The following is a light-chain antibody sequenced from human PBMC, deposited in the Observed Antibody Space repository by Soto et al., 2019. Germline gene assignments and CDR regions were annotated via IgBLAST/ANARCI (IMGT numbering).Light chain of an antibody. Sequence: DNRGTISPSSVSPKVKERLTVSWRASQSISSHLNWYQQKPGKAPNLLMYTASNLQSGVPSRFSGSGSGPHLTLTISRLQPEDFATHYCQQRDRTPISFGQGTRVEIK. V-gene: IGKV1-39*01. CDR2: TAS. CDR1: QSISSH. CDR3: QQRDRTPIS. J-gene: IGKJ5*01.